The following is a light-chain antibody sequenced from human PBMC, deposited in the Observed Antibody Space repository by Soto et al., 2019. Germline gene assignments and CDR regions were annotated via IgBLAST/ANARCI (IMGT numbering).Light chain of an antibody. CDR1: QSVTTY. V-gene: IGKV3-11*01. CDR3: QQRRNWPPEYT. Sequence: EVVLTQSPATLSLSPGERATLSCRASQSVTTYLAWYQQRPGQAPRLLIYDASNRATGIPARFSGSGSGTYFTLTISSLEPEDSAVYCCQQRRNWPPEYTFGQGTKLEIK. CDR2: DAS. J-gene: IGKJ2*01.